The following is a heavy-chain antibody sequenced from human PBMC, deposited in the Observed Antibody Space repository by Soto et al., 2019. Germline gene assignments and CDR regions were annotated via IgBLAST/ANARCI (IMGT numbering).Heavy chain of an antibody. V-gene: IGHV6-1*01. CDR3: ARGLRPHFDY. Sequence: PSQTLSLTCAISGDSVSSSSSAWNWIRQSPSRGLEWLGRTYYRSTWIHDYAVSVKSRTIINPDTSQNQFSLQLNSVTPDDTAVYYCARGLRPHFDYWGLGTLVTVSS. J-gene: IGHJ4*02. CDR2: TYYRSTWIH. CDR1: GDSVSSSSSA. D-gene: IGHD3-10*01.